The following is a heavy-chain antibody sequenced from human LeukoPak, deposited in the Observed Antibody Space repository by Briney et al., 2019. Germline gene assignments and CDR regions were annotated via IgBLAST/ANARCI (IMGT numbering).Heavy chain of an antibody. J-gene: IGHJ4*02. V-gene: IGHV1-69*01. Sequence: GSSVTVSCTASGGTFSSYAISWVRQAPGQGLEWMGGIIPIFGTANYAQKFQGRVTITADESTSTAYMELSSLRSEDTAVYYCASDDCSTSCFDYFDYWGQGTLVTVSS. CDR3: ASDDCSTSCFDYFDY. CDR2: IIPIFGTA. CDR1: GGTFSSYA. D-gene: IGHD2-2*01.